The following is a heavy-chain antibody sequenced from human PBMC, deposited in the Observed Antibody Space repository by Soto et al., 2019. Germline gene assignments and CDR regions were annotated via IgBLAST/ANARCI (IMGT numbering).Heavy chain of an antibody. J-gene: IGHJ4*02. CDR3: AKENRLYSSSPDLDY. Sequence: QVQLVESGGGVVQPGRSLRLSCAASGFTFSSYGMHWVRQAPGKGLEWVAVISYDGSNKYYADSVKGRFTISRDNSKNTRYLQRNSLRDEDTAVYYCAKENRLYSSSPDLDYWGQGTLVTVSS. CDR2: ISYDGSNK. CDR1: GFTFSSYG. V-gene: IGHV3-30*18. D-gene: IGHD6-13*01.